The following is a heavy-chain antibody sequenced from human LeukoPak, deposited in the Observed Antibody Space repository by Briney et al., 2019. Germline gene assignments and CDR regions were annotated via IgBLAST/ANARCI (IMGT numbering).Heavy chain of an antibody. CDR1: GYTFTSYG. J-gene: IGHJ5*02. CDR3: ARHGSGKPPNNWFDP. CDR2: ISAYNGNT. V-gene: IGHV1-18*01. Sequence: ASVKVSCKASGYTFTSYGISWVRQPPGQGLEWMGWISAYNGNTNYAQKLQGRVTMTTDTSTSTAYMELRSLRSDGTAVYYCARHGSGKPPNNWFDPWGQGTLVTVSS. D-gene: IGHD3-10*01.